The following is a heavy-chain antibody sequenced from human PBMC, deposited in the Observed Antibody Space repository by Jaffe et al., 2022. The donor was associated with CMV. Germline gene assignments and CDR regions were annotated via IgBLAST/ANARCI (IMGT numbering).Heavy chain of an antibody. D-gene: IGHD2-15*01. J-gene: IGHJ5*02. CDR1: GGSISSYY. Sequence: QVQLQESGPGLVKPSETLSLTCTVSGGSISSYYWSWIRQPPGKGLEWIGYIYYSGSTNYNPSLKSRVTISVDTSKNQFSLKLSSVTAADTAVYYCARDHSGYCSGGSCYSNWFDPWGQGTLVTVSS. CDR2: IYYSGST. V-gene: IGHV4-59*01. CDR3: ARDHSGYCSGGSCYSNWFDP.